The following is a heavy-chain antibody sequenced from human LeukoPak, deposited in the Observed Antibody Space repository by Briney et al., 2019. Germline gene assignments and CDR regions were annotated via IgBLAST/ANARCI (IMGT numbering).Heavy chain of an antibody. CDR3: ISFGDRSNY. D-gene: IGHD3-10*01. CDR1: GGSISSGSYY. Sequence: SETLSLTCTVSGGSISSGSYYWSWIRQPAGKGLEWIGRIYTSGSTNYNPSLKSRVTISVDTSKNQFSLKLSSVTAADTAVYYCISFGDRSNYWGQGTLVTVSS. CDR2: IYTSGST. J-gene: IGHJ4*02. V-gene: IGHV4-61*02.